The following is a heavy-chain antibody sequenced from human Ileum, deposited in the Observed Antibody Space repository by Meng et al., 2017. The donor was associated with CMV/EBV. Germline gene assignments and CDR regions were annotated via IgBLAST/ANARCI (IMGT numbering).Heavy chain of an antibody. CDR3: AHGRGWLTDY. CDR2: IYWDDDN. D-gene: IGHD6-19*01. J-gene: IGHJ4*02. V-gene: IGHV2-5*02. CDR1: GFSLITSEVG. Sequence: QITLKESGPPLVKPTQNLTLTCTFSGFSLITSEVGVHWIRQPPGKALEWIALIYWDDDNRFSPSLKNRLTITKDTSKNQVVLRMTNMDPTDTATYYCAHGRGWLTDYWGQGTLVTVSS.